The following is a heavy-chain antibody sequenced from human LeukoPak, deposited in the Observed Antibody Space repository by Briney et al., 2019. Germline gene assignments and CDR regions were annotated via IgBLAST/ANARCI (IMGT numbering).Heavy chain of an antibody. J-gene: IGHJ2*01. CDR3: ARPAPDWYFDL. CDR1: GGSISSYY. V-gene: IGHV4-59*08. CDR2: IYYSGST. Sequence: PSETLSLTCTVSGGSISSYYWSWIRQPPGKGLEWIGYIYYSGSTNYNPSLKGRVTISVDTSKNQFSLKLSSVTAADTAVYYCARPAPDWYFDLWGRGTLVTVSS.